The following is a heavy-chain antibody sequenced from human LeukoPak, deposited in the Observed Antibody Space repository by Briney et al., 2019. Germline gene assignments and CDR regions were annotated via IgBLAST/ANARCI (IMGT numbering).Heavy chain of an antibody. CDR2: ISGSGGST. V-gene: IGHV3-23*01. CDR1: GFTFSSYA. D-gene: IGHD5-18*01. J-gene: IGHJ4*02. Sequence: GGSLRLSCAASGFTFSSYAMSWVRQAPGKGLEWVSAISGSGGSTYYADSVKGRFTISRDDSKNTLYLQMNSLRAEDTAVYYCAKALSGYSYGSLQDYWGQGTLVTVSS. CDR3: AKALSGYSYGSLQDY.